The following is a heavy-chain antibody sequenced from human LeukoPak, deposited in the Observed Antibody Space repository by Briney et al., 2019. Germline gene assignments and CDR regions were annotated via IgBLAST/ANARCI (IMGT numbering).Heavy chain of an antibody. D-gene: IGHD2-21*01. V-gene: IGHV1-2*06. CDR2: INPNSGGT. CDR1: GYTFTHHY. J-gene: IGHJ4*02. Sequence: GASVRVSCKASGYTFTHHYIHWVRQAPGQGLEWVGRINPNSGGTNYAQKFQGRVNLTRDSSISTAYMELSRLRSDDTAVYYCARDSADRRVVVITLPFDYWGQGTVVTVSS. CDR3: ARDSADRRVVVITLPFDY.